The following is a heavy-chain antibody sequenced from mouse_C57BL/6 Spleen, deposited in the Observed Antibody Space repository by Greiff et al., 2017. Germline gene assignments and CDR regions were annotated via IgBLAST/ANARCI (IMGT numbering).Heavy chain of an antibody. CDR3: TRADYSNYFDY. D-gene: IGHD2-5*01. CDR2: ISSGGDYI. Sequence: EVQLVESGEGLVKPGGSLTLSCAASGFTFSSYAMSWVRQTPEKRLEWVAYISSGGDYIYYADTVKGRFTISRDNARNTLYLQMSSLKSEDTAMYYCTRADYSNYFDYWGQGTTLTVSS. J-gene: IGHJ2*01. V-gene: IGHV5-9-1*02. CDR1: GFTFSSYA.